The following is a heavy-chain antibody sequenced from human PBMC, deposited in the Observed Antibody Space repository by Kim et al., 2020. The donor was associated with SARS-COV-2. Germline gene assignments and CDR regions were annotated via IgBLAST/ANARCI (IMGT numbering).Heavy chain of an antibody. CDR1: GYSISSGYY. J-gene: IGHJ4*02. Sequence: SETLSLTCTVSGYSISSGYYWGWIRQPPGKGLEWIGSIYHSGSTYYNPSLKSRVTISVDTSKNQFSLKLSSVTAADTAVYYCARDPPTYYYDSSGYPRPYYFDYWGQGTLVTVSS. V-gene: IGHV4-38-2*02. CDR2: IYHSGST. D-gene: IGHD3-22*01. CDR3: ARDPPTYYYDSSGYPRPYYFDY.